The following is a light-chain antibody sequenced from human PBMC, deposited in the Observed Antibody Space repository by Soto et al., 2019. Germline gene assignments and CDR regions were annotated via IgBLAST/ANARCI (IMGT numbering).Light chain of an antibody. CDR1: QGITKY. CDR2: AAS. J-gene: IGKJ1*01. V-gene: IGKV1-27*01. CDR3: HKYDNAPWT. Sequence: DIQMTQSPSSLSASVGDRVTISCRASQGITKYLAWYQQKPGKVPKLLIYAASTLQSGVPSRFSGSGFGTDFTLTITSLQPEDVASYYCHKYDNAPWTFAQGTKVEIK.